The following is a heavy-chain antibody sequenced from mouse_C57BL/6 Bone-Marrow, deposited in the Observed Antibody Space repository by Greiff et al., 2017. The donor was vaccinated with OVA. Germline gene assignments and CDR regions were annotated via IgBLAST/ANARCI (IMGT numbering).Heavy chain of an antibody. Sequence: VQVEESGPGLVQPSQSLSITCTVSGFSLTSYGVHWVRQSPGKGLEWLGVIWSGGSTDYNAAFISRLSISKDNSKSQVFFKMNSLQADDTAIYYCARNYYDYDEAMDYWGQGTSVTVSS. CDR3: ARNYYDYDEAMDY. V-gene: IGHV2-2*01. CDR2: IWSGGST. J-gene: IGHJ4*01. CDR1: GFSLTSYG. D-gene: IGHD2-4*01.